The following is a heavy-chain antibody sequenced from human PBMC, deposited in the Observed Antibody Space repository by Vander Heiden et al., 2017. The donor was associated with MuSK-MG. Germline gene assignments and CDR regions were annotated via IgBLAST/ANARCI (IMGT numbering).Heavy chain of an antibody. CDR3: AKRKFGVVPDI. J-gene: IGHJ3*02. Sequence: EVQLLESGGGLVQPGGSLRLSCAASGFTFNNYALSWVRQAPGKGLEWVSTISGSGDTTYYADSVKGRFTISRDNSKNTLYLQMSSLRAEDTAVYYCAKRKFGVVPDIWGQGTMVTVSS. D-gene: IGHD3-3*01. CDR2: ISGSGDTT. V-gene: IGHV3-23*01. CDR1: GFTFNNYA.